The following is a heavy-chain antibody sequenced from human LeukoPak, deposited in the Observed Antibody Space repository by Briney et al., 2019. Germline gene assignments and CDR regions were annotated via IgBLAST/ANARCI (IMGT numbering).Heavy chain of an antibody. Sequence: SPSETLSLTCAVYGGSFSGYYWSWIRQPPGKGREWIGEINHSGSTNYNPSLKSRVTISVDTSKNQFSLKLSSVTAADTAVYYCARFLSGYYISWFDPWGQGTLVTVSS. V-gene: IGHV4-34*01. CDR3: ARFLSGYYISWFDP. D-gene: IGHD3-3*01. J-gene: IGHJ5*02. CDR2: INHSGST. CDR1: GGSFSGYY.